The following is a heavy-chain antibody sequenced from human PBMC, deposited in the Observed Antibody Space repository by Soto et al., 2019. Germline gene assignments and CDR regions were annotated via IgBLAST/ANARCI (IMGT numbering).Heavy chain of an antibody. Sequence: GGSLRLSCAVYGFTFSNYGMHWVRQAPGKGLEWVALISDDGTNKYFVDSVKGRFTISRDTSKNMLYLQMNRLRAEDTAVYYCAKDYLGSSKAFDIWGRGTVVTVPS. V-gene: IGHV3-30*18. CDR1: GFTFSNYG. J-gene: IGHJ3*02. CDR2: ISDDGTNK. CDR3: AKDYLGSSKAFDI. D-gene: IGHD2-2*01.